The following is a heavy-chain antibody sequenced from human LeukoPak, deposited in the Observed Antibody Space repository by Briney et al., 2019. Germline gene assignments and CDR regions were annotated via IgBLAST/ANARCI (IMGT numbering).Heavy chain of an antibody. J-gene: IGHJ4*02. Sequence: GESLKISCKGSGYSFSSYWIAWVRQMPGKGLEWMVIIYPGDSDTRYSPSLQGQVTISADKSISTAYLQWSSLKASDTAMYYCARSWYTNGWYYFDYWGQGTLVTVSS. V-gene: IGHV5-51*01. D-gene: IGHD6-19*01. CDR2: IYPGDSDT. CDR3: ARSWYTNGWYYFDY. CDR1: GYSFSSYW.